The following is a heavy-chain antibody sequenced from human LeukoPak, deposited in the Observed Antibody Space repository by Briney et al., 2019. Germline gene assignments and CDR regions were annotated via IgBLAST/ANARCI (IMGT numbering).Heavy chain of an antibody. CDR2: INHSGST. D-gene: IGHD3-16*01. J-gene: IGHJ6*02. CDR1: GGSFSGYY. V-gene: IGHV4-34*01. CDR3: ARLTPKKYYVWDV. Sequence: PSETLSLTCAVYGGSFSGYYWSWIRQPPGKGLEWIGEINHSGSTNYNPSLKSRVTISVDTSKNQFSLKLSSVTAADTAVYYCARLTPKKYYVWDVGGQGPTVPVSS.